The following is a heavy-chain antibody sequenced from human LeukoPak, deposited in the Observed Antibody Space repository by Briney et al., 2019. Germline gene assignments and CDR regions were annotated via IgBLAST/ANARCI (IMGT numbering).Heavy chain of an antibody. Sequence: SETLSLTCTVSGGSISNYYWSWIRQPPGKGLEWIGYIHYSGSTTYNPSLKSRVTMSVDTSKNQFSLKLNSVTAADTAVYFCARDHHGSSYWGQGTLVAVSS. CDR1: GGSISNYY. J-gene: IGHJ4*02. D-gene: IGHD6-13*01. CDR2: IHYSGST. V-gene: IGHV4-59*01. CDR3: ARDHHGSSY.